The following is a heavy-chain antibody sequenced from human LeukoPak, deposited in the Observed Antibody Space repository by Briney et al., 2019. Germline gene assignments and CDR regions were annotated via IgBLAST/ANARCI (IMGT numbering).Heavy chain of an antibody. J-gene: IGHJ5*02. CDR1: GGSISSSSYY. D-gene: IGHD6-13*01. V-gene: IGHV4-39*01. CDR2: IYYSGST. CDR3: ARSSGYSSRGGLNWFDT. Sequence: SETLSLTCTVSGGSISSSSYYWGWIRQPPGKGLEWIGSIYYSGSTYYNPSLKSRVTISVDTSKNQFSLKLSSVTAADTAVYYCARSSGYSSRGGLNWFDTWGQGTLVTVSS.